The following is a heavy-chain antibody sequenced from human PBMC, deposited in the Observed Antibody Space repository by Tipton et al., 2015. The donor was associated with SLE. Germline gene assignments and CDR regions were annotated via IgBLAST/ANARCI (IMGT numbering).Heavy chain of an antibody. CDR1: GGSFSGYY. J-gene: IGHJ3*02. CDR2: IYYSGST. D-gene: IGHD1-26*01. V-gene: IGHV4-34*01. Sequence: TLSLTCAVYGGSFSGYYWSWIRQPPGKGLEWIGSIYYSGSTYYNPSLKSRVTISVDTSKNQFSLKLSSVTAADTAVYYCAREWAGSPAAFDIWGQGTMVTVSS. CDR3: AREWAGSPAAFDI.